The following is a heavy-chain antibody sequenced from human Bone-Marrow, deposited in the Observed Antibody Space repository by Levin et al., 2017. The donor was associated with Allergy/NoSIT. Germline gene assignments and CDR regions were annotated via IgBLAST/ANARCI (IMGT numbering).Heavy chain of an antibody. Sequence: SQTLSLTCAVSNYSINSDFHWGWIRQPPGTGLEWIGSIDPSGNTYYNPSLKSRVTISMDTSENQFSLRLTSVTAADTAVYYCARTLGYCSSDGCYYYFDSWGQGTLVTVSS. V-gene: IGHV4-38-2*01. D-gene: IGHD2-2*01. CDR3: ARTLGYCSSDGCYYYFDS. J-gene: IGHJ4*02. CDR1: NYSINSDFH. CDR2: IDPSGNT.